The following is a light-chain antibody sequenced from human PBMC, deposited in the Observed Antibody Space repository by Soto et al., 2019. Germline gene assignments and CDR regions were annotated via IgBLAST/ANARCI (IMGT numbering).Light chain of an antibody. CDR2: DAS. J-gene: IGKJ1*01. V-gene: IGKV1-39*01. CDR3: QQSSITPRT. CDR1: QSIGNY. Sequence: DIQMAQSPSSLSASVGDRVTITCRASQSIGNYLNWYQHKLGKAPKLLIYDASRLQSGVPSRFSGSGSGTDFTLTTSSLHPEDFATYYCQQSSITPRTFGQGTKVDI.